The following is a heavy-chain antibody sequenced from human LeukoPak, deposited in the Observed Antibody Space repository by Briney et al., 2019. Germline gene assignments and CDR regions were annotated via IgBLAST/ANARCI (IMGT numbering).Heavy chain of an antibody. D-gene: IGHD3-10*02. V-gene: IGHV3-48*03. CDR1: GFTLSSYE. J-gene: IGHJ6*04. CDR2: IIGSGSTI. Sequence: GGSLRLSWAAAGFTLSSYEVNWVRHARGKGREWGSYIIGSGSTIYCADSVKGRFTISTDNAKNSLYLQMNSLRAEDTAVYYCAELAITMIGGVWGKGTTVTISS. CDR3: AELAITMIGGV.